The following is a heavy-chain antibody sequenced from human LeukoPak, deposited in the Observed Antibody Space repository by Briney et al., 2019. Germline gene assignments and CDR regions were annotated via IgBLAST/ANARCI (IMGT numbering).Heavy chain of an antibody. V-gene: IGHV5-51*01. CDR3: ARRPGYCSGGSCYSSNWFDP. J-gene: IGHJ5*02. D-gene: IGHD2-15*01. CDR1: GYSFTSYW. CDR2: IYPGDSDT. Sequence: GESLKISCKGSGYSFTSYWIGWVRPMPGKGLEWMGIIYPGDSDTRYSPSFQGQVTISADKSISTAYLQWSSLKASDTAMYYCARRPGYCSGGSCYSSNWFDPWGQGTLVTVSS.